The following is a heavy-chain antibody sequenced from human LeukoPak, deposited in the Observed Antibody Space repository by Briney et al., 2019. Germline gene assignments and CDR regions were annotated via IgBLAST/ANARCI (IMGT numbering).Heavy chain of an antibody. Sequence: GGSLRLSCTVSGFTFSSYAMHWVRQAPGKGLEWVAVILHDGSNEYYADSVKGRFTISRDNSKNTLYLQMSSLRAEDTAVYYCAKVGDYYGSGKYSNFDYWGQGTLVTVSS. D-gene: IGHD3-10*01. CDR1: GFTFSSYA. CDR2: ILHDGSNE. J-gene: IGHJ4*02. CDR3: AKVGDYYGSGKYSNFDY. V-gene: IGHV3-30-3*01.